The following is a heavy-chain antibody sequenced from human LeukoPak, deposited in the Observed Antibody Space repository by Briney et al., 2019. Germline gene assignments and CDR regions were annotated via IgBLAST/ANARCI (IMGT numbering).Heavy chain of an antibody. J-gene: IGHJ6*03. CDR1: GYSFTSYW. V-gene: IGHV5-51*01. D-gene: IGHD2-2*01. Sequence: GESLKISCKGSGYSFTSYWIGWVRQMPGKGLEWMGIIYPGDSDTRYSPSFQGQVTISADKSISTAYLQWSSLKASDTAMHYCASSAVRAGEYGYYYYMDVWGKGTTVTVSS. CDR3: ASSAVRAGEYGYYYYMDV. CDR2: IYPGDSDT.